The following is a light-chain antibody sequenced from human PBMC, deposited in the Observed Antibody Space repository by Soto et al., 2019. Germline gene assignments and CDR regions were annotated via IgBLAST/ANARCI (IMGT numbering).Light chain of an antibody. CDR1: QSITTNY. J-gene: IGKJ5*01. CDR3: QQYGSSPIT. Sequence: EIVLTQSPGTLSLSPGERATLSCRASQSITTNYLAWYQQRPGQAPRLLIYRTSSRATGIPDRLSGSGSGTHFTLTISRQEPEDLAVYYCQQYGSSPITFGQGTRLEIK. V-gene: IGKV3-20*01. CDR2: RTS.